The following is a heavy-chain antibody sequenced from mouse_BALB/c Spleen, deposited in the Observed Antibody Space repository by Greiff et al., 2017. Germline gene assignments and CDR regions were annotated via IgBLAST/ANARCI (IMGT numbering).Heavy chain of an antibody. CDR1: GYSFTSYY. V-gene: IGHV1S135*01. CDR2: IDPFNGGT. CDR3: ARGGTNGSAMDY. J-gene: IGHJ4*01. D-gene: IGHD2-14*01. Sequence: VQLQQSGPELMKPGASVKISCKASGYSFTSYYMHWVKQSHGKSLEWIGYIDPFNGGTSYNQKFKGKATLTVDKSSSTAYMHLSSLTSEDSAVYYCARGGTNGSAMDYWGQGTSVTVSA.